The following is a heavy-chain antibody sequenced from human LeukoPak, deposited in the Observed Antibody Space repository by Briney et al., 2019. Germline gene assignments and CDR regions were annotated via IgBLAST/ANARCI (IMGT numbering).Heavy chain of an antibody. V-gene: IGHV4-39*01. J-gene: IGHJ4*02. D-gene: IGHD3-3*01. Sequence: SETLSLTCTVSGGSISSSSYYWGWIRQPAGKGLEWIGSIYYSGSTYYNPSLKSRVTISVDTSKNQFSLKLSSVTAADTAVYYCARGFFQYFDYWGQGTLVTVSS. CDR2: IYYSGST. CDR1: GGSISSSSYY. CDR3: ARGFFQYFDY.